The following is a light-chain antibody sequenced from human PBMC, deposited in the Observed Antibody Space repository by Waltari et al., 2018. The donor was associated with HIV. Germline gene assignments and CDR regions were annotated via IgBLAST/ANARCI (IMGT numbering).Light chain of an antibody. CDR2: DAT. J-gene: IGLJ2*01. CDR1: TGTVTSDHH. V-gene: IGLV7-46*01. Sequence: QTVVTQEPSLTVSPGGTVTPTCGSTTGTVTSDHHPYWFHQKPGQAPTTLVYDATDKHSWTPARFSPSFLGGKAALTLTAAQPEDEADYYCLLSYGSVRLFGGGTRLTV. CDR3: LLSYGSVRL.